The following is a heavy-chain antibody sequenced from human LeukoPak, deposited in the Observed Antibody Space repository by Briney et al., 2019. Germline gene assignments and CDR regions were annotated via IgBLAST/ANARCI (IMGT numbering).Heavy chain of an antibody. D-gene: IGHD2-2*01. CDR3: ARADCSSSSCYELDY. Sequence: GGSLRLSCAGSGFTFSDYYMSWIRQAPGKGLEWVSYISSSGRTMYYADSVKGRFTISRDNAKNSLYLQMNSLRAEDTAVYYCARADCSSSSCYELDYWGQGTLVTVSS. CDR2: ISSSGRTM. V-gene: IGHV3-11*04. J-gene: IGHJ4*02. CDR1: GFTFSDYY.